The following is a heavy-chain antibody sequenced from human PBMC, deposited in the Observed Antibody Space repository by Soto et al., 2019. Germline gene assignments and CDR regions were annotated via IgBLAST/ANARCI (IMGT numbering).Heavy chain of an antibody. CDR2: IYYSGST. D-gene: IGHD2-15*01. CDR1: GGSISSGDYY. CDR3: ASGGPTPYGRGGSCYARGFAS. V-gene: IGHV4-30-4*01. J-gene: IGHJ4*02. Sequence: QVQLQESGPGLVKPSQTLSLTCTVSGGSISSGDYYWSWIRQPPGKGLEWIGYIYYSGSTYYNPSLRGEVPISVDTSRNLFPLKLSSVTAADRAVYYCASGGPTPYGRGGSCYARGFASWGQGPLVTVSS.